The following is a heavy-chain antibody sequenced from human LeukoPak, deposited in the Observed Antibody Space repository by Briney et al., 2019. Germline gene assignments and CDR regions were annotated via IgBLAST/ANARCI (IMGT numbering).Heavy chain of an antibody. CDR3: ARDTWIQSSYYYYYMDV. CDR2: IKQDGSEK. Sequence: GSLRLSCAASGFTFSAYWMSWVRQAPGKGLEWVANIKQDGSEKYYVDSVKGRFTISRDNSKNTLYLQVNILRAEDTAVYYCARDTWIQSSYYYYYMDVWGKGTTVTISS. V-gene: IGHV3-7*03. D-gene: IGHD5-18*01. CDR1: GFTFSAYW. J-gene: IGHJ6*03.